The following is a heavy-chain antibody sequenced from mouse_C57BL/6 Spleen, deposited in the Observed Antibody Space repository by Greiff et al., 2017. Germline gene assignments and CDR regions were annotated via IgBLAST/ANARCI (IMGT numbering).Heavy chain of an antibody. CDR2: IHPDSGST. Sequence: QVQLQQPGAELVKPGASVKLSCKASGYTFTSYWMHWVKQRPGQGLEWIGMIHPDSGSTNYNEKFKSKATLTVDKSSSTAYMQLSSLTSEDSAVYYCARSPHYYSNWDFEGWGTGTTVTVAS. CDR1: GYTFTSYW. J-gene: IGHJ1*03. CDR3: ARSPHYYSNWDFEG. V-gene: IGHV1-64*01. D-gene: IGHD2-5*01.